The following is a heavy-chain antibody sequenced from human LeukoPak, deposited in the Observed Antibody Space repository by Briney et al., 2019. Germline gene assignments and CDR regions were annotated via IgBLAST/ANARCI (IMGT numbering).Heavy chain of an antibody. J-gene: IGHJ4*02. Sequence: GASVKVSCKASGYTFTSYDINWVRQATGQGLEWMGWINPNSGGTNYAQKFQGRVTMTRDTSISTAYMELSRLRSDDTAVYYCARDKGYCSGGSCYSVRAYWGQGTLVTVSS. CDR3: ARDKGYCSGGSCYSVRAY. CDR2: INPNSGGT. CDR1: GYTFTSYD. V-gene: IGHV1-2*02. D-gene: IGHD2-15*01.